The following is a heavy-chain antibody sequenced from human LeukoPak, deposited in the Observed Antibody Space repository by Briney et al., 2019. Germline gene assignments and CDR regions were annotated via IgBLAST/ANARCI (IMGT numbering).Heavy chain of an antibody. CDR1: GGSISSSSYY. Sequence: SETLSLTCTVSGGSISSSSYYWCWIRQPPGKGLEWIGSIYYSGITYYNASLKSRVTIYVDTSKNQFSLKLSSVTAADTAVYYCATQYRGAIRGGAFDVWGQGTMVTVS. V-gene: IGHV4-39*01. CDR2: IYYSGIT. D-gene: IGHD1-26*01. CDR3: ATQYRGAIRGGAFDV. J-gene: IGHJ3*01.